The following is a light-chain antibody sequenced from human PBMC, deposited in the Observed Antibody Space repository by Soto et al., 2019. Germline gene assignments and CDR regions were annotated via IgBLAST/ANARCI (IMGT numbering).Light chain of an antibody. CDR3: QSYDSSLSGGV. J-gene: IGLJ2*01. CDR2: GNS. Sequence: VLTQPPSVSGAPGQRVTISCTGSSSNIGAGYDVHWYQQLPGTAPKLLIYGNSNRPSGVPDRFSGSKSGTSASLAITGLHAEDEADYYCQSYDSSLSGGVFGGGTKLTVL. CDR1: SSNIGAGYD. V-gene: IGLV1-40*01.